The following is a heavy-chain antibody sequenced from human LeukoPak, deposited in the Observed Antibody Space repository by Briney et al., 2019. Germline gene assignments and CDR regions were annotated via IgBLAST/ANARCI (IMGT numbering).Heavy chain of an antibody. CDR3: ARAKSLFDS. J-gene: IGHJ4*02. V-gene: IGHV3-7*03. D-gene: IGHD3-10*01. Sequence: GWSLRLSCAASGFIFGSYWMSWVRQAAGKRLEWVANIKQDGSEKYYVDSVKGRFIISRDNAKNSLYLQMNSLRAEDTAVYYCARAKSLFDSWGQGTLVTVSS. CDR1: GFIFGSYW. CDR2: IKQDGSEK.